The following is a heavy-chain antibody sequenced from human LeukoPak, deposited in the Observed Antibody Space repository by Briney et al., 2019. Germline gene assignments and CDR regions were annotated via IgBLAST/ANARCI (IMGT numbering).Heavy chain of an antibody. V-gene: IGHV3-23*01. Sequence: PGGSLRLSCTGSGFTFSTYAFIWVRQAPGNGLESLSATGSNGVTYYADSVKGRFTISRDNSKNTLYLQMNSLRAEDTAVYYCATQDGYDNSGHYGYWGQGTLVTVSS. J-gene: IGHJ4*02. CDR1: GFTFSTYA. CDR3: ATQDGYDNSGHYGY. CDR2: TGSNGVT. D-gene: IGHD3-22*01.